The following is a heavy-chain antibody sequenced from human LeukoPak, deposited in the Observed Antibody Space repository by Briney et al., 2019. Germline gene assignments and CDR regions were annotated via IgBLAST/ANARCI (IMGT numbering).Heavy chain of an antibody. D-gene: IGHD3-16*01. CDR1: GFTFSSYA. CDR3: ARGYSYAHDY. J-gene: IGHJ4*02. CDR2: ISASGGT. Sequence: GGSLRLSCAASGFTFSSYAMTWVRQAPGKGLEWVSGISASGGTYYADSVKGRFTLSRDNSKNTLHLQMNSLRAEDTAVYYCARGYSYAHDYWGQGTLVTVSS. V-gene: IGHV3-23*01.